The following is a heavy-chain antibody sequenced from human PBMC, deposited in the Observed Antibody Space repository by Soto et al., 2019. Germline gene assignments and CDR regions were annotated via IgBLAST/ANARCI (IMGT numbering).Heavy chain of an antibody. D-gene: IGHD3-22*01. CDR2: IVVGSGNT. CDR3: AAEDRYYYDSSGYYWPSYH. Sequence: APVKLSSKASGFTFTCSALWWARQARGQRLEWIGWIVVGSGNTNYAQKFQERVTITRDMSTSTAYMELSSLRSEDTAVYYCAAEDRYYYDSSGYYWPSYHWGQGTLVTVSS. J-gene: IGHJ5*02. V-gene: IGHV1-58*01. CDR1: GFTFTCSA.